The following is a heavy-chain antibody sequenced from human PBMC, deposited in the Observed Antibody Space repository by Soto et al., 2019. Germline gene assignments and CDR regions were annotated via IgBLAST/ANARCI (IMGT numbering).Heavy chain of an antibody. D-gene: IGHD6-19*01. CDR3: ARVRGGSSGSHFDY. J-gene: IGHJ4*02. V-gene: IGHV4-59*01. Sequence: SETLSLTCTVSGGSISSYYWSWIRQPPGKGLEWIGYIYYSGSTNYNPSLKSRVTISVDTSKNQFSLKLSPVTAADTAVYYCARVRGGSSGSHFDYWGQGTLVTVSS. CDR2: IYYSGST. CDR1: GGSISSYY.